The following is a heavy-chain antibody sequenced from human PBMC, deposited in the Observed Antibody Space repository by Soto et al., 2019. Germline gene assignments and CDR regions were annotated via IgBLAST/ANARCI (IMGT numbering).Heavy chain of an antibody. V-gene: IGHV3-30*04. J-gene: IGHJ5*02. CDR1: GFTFSSYA. Sequence: GGSLRLSCAASGFTFSSYAMHWVRQAPGKGLEWVAVISYDGSNKYYADSVKGRFTISRDNSKNTLYLQMNSLRAEDTAVYYCARLLCGGDCDNWFDPWGQGTLVTVSS. CDR3: ARLLCGGDCDNWFDP. CDR2: ISYDGSNK. D-gene: IGHD2-21*02.